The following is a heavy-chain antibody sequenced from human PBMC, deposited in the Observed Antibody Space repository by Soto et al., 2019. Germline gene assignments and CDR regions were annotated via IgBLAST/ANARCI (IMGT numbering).Heavy chain of an antibody. Sequence: SVKVSCKASGGTFSTHAIIWVRQAPGHGLEWMGGIIPISGTTYYTQKFQGRVTITADEPTSTAFMELSSLKSEDTAVFYCARGYCSGGNCYSGMDVWGQGTMVTVS. CDR1: GGTFSTHA. CDR2: IIPISGTT. D-gene: IGHD2-15*01. CDR3: ARGYCSGGNCYSGMDV. J-gene: IGHJ6*02. V-gene: IGHV1-69*13.